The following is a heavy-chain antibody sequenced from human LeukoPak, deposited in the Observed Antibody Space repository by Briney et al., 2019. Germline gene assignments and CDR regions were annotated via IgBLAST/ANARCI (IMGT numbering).Heavy chain of an antibody. CDR3: ARTDWFDP. Sequence: PGGSLSLSCATSGFTFSSYWMHWVRQAPGKGLVWVSRIKFDGSSTIYADSVKGRFTISRDNAKNTLYLQMNSLRAEDTAVYYCARTDWFDPWGQGTLVTVSS. CDR2: IKFDGSST. J-gene: IGHJ5*02. V-gene: IGHV3-74*01. CDR1: GFTFSSYW.